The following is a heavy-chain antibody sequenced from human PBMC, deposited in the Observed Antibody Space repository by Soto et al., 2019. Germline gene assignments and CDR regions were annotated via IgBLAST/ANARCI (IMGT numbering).Heavy chain of an antibody. CDR1: GCTFSSYT. J-gene: IGHJ3*02. CDR3: ARPTYYYDSSGSPSDAFDI. Sequence: ASVKVSCKASGCTFSSYTISCVRQAPGQVLEWMGGIIPIFGTANYAQKFQGRVTITADKSTSTAYMELSSLRSEDTAVYYCARPTYYYDSSGSPSDAFDIWGQGAMVTVSS. CDR2: IIPIFGTA. V-gene: IGHV1-69*06. D-gene: IGHD3-22*01.